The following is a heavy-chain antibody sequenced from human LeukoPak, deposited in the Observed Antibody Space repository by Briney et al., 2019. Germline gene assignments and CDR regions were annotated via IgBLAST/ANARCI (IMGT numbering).Heavy chain of an antibody. CDR3: ASLSSSWSTDY. CDR1: GGSISSYY. J-gene: IGHJ4*02. V-gene: IGHV4-4*07. Sequence: SETLSLTCTVSGGSISSYYWSWIRQPAGKGLEWIGRIYTSGSTNYNPSLKSRVTMSVDTSKNQFSLELSSVTAADTAVYYCASLSSSWSTDYWGQGTLVTVSS. D-gene: IGHD6-13*01. CDR2: IYTSGST.